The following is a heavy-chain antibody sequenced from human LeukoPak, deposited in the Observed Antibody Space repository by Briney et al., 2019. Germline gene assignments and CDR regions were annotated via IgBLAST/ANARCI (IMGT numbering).Heavy chain of an antibody. CDR3: ARVAEYCSSTSCQGRGYMDV. V-gene: IGHV1-2*02. Sequence: GASVKVSCKASGYTFTGYYMHWVRQAPGQGLEWMGWINPNSGGTNYAQKFQGRVTMTRDTSTSTVYMELSSLRSEDTAVYYCARVAEYCSSTSCQGRGYMDVWGKGTTVTISS. J-gene: IGHJ6*03. D-gene: IGHD2-2*01. CDR2: INPNSGGT. CDR1: GYTFTGYY.